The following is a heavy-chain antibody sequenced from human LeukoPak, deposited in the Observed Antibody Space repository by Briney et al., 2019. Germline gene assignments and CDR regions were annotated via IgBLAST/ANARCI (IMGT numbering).Heavy chain of an antibody. CDR3: ARSVVRGDYYYGMDV. D-gene: IGHD3-10*01. V-gene: IGHV4-4*02. J-gene: IGHJ6*02. Sequence: SGTLSLTCAVSGGSISSSNWWSWVRQPPGKGLEWIGEIYHSGSTNYNPSLKSRVTISVDKSKNQFSLKLSSVTAADTAVYYCARSVVRGDYYYGMDVWGQGTTVTVSS. CDR1: GGSISSSNW. CDR2: IYHSGST.